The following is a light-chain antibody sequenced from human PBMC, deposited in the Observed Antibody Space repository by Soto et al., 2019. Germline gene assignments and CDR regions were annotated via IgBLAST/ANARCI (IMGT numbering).Light chain of an antibody. CDR1: QSVSSN. V-gene: IGKV3-15*01. Sequence: EIVVTQSPATLSVSPGERATLSCRASQSVSSNLAWYQQKPGQGPRLLLYGASTRATGIPARFSGSGSGTDFTLTISSLQSEDFAVYYCQQSNNWPYTFGQGTKLEIK. CDR3: QQSNNWPYT. J-gene: IGKJ2*01. CDR2: GAS.